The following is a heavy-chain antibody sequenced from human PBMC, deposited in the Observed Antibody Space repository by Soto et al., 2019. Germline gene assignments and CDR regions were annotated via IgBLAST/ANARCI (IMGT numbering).Heavy chain of an antibody. CDR3: ARESFYGDFGY. CDR1: GYTFTGYY. CDR2: INAGNGNT. Sequence: ASVKVSCKASGYTFTGYYMHWVRQAPGQRLEWMGWINAGNGNTKYSQKFQGRVTITRDTSASTAYMELSSLRSEDTAVYYCARESFYGDFGYWGQGTLVTVSS. D-gene: IGHD4-17*01. V-gene: IGHV1-3*01. J-gene: IGHJ4*02.